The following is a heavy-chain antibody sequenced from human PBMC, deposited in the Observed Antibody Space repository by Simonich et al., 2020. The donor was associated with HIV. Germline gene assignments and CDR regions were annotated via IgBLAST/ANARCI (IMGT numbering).Heavy chain of an antibody. J-gene: IGHJ4*02. Sequence: QVQVKQWGAGLLKPSETLSLTCAVYGGSFSGYYWSWIRQPPGKGLEWIGEVNHSGSATYNASLKSRITISVDTSENQFSRKLSSVTAADTAVYYCARGFPFISLGSYWGQGTLVTVSS. CDR2: VNHSGSA. CDR3: ARGFPFISLGSY. D-gene: IGHD2-15*01. V-gene: IGHV4-34*01. CDR1: GGSFSGYY.